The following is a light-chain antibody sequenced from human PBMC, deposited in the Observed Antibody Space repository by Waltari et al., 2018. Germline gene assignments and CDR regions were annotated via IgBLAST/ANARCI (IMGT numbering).Light chain of an antibody. Sequence: EIQMAQSPSSLSASVGDRVTISCRASQTIDSYLNWYQHKPGKAPKLLIYAASSLQGGVPSRFSGSQSETELTLTISSLQPDDSATYYCQQSYSTPSFGQGTRLEI. CDR2: AAS. J-gene: IGKJ5*01. V-gene: IGKV1-39*01. CDR1: QTIDSY. CDR3: QQSYSTPS.